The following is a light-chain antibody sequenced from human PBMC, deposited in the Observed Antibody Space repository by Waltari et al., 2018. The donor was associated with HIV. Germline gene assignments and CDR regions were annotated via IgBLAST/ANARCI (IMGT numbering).Light chain of an antibody. CDR2: LAS. CDR1: QNIDSS. Sequence: DIQMTQSPSSLSASVGVRVTITCRASQNIDSSLNWYQQTPGKAPKLLIFLASNLHSGVPSRFTGSRSRTDFTLTVSSLQPEEFTTYYCQQTYKTPHTFGQGTRLEIK. CDR3: QQTYKTPHT. J-gene: IGKJ5*01. V-gene: IGKV1-39*01.